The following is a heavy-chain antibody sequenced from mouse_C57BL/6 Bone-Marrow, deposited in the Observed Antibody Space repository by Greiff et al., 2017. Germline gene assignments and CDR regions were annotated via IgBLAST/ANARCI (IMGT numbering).Heavy chain of an antibody. V-gene: IGHV5-17*01. CDR2: ISSGSSTI. J-gene: IGHJ4*01. Sequence: EVKLMESGGGLVKPGGSLKLSCAASGFTFSDYGMHWVRQAPEKGLEWVAYISSGSSTIYYADTVKGRFTISRDNAKNTLFLQMTSLRSEDTAMYYCARPKFDYDDAMDYWGQGTSVTVSS. D-gene: IGHD2-4*01. CDR3: ARPKFDYDDAMDY. CDR1: GFTFSDYG.